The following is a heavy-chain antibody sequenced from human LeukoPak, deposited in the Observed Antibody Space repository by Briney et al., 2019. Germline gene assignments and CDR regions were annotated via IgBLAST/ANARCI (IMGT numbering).Heavy chain of an antibody. J-gene: IGHJ3*02. V-gene: IGHV3-23*01. Sequence: GGSLRLSCAASGFTFTTYAMSWVRQASGKGLAWVSAISGSGGNTYYADSVKGRFTISRDNSKNTLYLQMNSLRDEDTAIHYCAKEVATYDFWSGPNAFDIWGQGTMVTVSS. D-gene: IGHD3-3*01. CDR1: GFTFTTYA. CDR2: ISGSGGNT. CDR3: AKEVATYDFWSGPNAFDI.